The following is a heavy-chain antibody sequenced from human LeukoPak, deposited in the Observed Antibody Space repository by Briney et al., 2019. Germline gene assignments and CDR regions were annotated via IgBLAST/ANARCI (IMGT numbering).Heavy chain of an antibody. CDR2: TRFDDSYK. CDR3: AKDIKGSGSSGGFDY. CDR1: GFSFSSSG. Sequence: GGSLRLSCAASGFSFSSSGMHWVRQAPGKGPEWVAFTRFDDSYKAYGDSVKGRFTISRDNSKNTLYLQMDSLRAEDTALYYCAKDIKGSGSSGGFDYWGQGTLVTVSS. J-gene: IGHJ4*02. V-gene: IGHV3-30*02. D-gene: IGHD3-10*01.